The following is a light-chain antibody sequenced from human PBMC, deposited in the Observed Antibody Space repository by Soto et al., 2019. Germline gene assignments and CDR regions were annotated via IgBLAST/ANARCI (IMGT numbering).Light chain of an antibody. CDR2: DVS. CDR3: QQYNNWPRT. J-gene: IGKJ4*01. CDR1: QSVSSN. Sequence: EIVMTQSPATLSVSPGERATLSCWASQSVSSNLAWYQQKPGQAPRLLIYDVSTRATGIPTRFSGSGSGTEFTLTISSLQSEDFAAYYCQQYNNWPRTFGGGTKVDSK. V-gene: IGKV3D-15*01.